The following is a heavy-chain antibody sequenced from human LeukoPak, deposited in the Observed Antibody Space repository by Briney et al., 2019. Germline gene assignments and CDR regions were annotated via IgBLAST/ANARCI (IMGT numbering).Heavy chain of an antibody. CDR2: IKSKTDGGTT. Sequence: PGGSLRLSCAASGFTFSNAWMSWVRQAPRKGLEWVGRIKSKTDGGTTAYAAPVKGRFTIARADLQNTLYLQVNSLKTEDTAVYYCTTTPWGIRFGGATAFDIWGQGTMVTVSS. D-gene: IGHD3-16*01. J-gene: IGHJ3*02. CDR1: GFTFSNAW. V-gene: IGHV3-15*01. CDR3: TTTPWGIRFGGATAFDI.